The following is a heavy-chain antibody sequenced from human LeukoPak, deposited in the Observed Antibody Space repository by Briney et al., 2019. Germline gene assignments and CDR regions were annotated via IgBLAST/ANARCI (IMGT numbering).Heavy chain of an antibody. Sequence: SETLSLTCAVYGGSFSGYYWSWIRQPPGKGLEWIGEINHSGSTNYNPSLKSRVTISVDTSKKQFSPKLSSVTAADTAVYYCVTYYFDSSGPKKNYWGQGTLVTVSS. CDR2: INHSGST. J-gene: IGHJ4*02. CDR3: VTYYFDSSGPKKNY. D-gene: IGHD3-22*01. CDR1: GGSFSGYY. V-gene: IGHV4-34*01.